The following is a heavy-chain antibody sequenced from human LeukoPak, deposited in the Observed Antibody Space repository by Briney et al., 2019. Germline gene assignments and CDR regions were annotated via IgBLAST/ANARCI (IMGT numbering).Heavy chain of an antibody. J-gene: IGHJ5*02. CDR2: ISYDGSNK. CDR1: GFTFSSYG. D-gene: IGHD6-13*01. V-gene: IGHV3-30*03. Sequence: GGSLRLSCAASGFTFSSYGMHWVRQAPGKGLEWVAVISYDGSNKYYADSVKGRFTISRDNSNNTLYLQMNSLRAEDTAVYYCAREIAARFDPWGQGALVTVSS. CDR3: AREIAARFDP.